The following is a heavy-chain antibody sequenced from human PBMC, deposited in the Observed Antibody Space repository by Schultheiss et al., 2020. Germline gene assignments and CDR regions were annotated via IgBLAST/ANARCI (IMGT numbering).Heavy chain of an antibody. Sequence: SETLSLTCTVSGGSISSSSYYWGWIRQPPGKGLEWIGSIYYSGSTYYNPSLKSRVTISVDTSKNQFSLKLSSVTAADTAVYYCARGGGGVDSFDYWGQGTLVTVSS. J-gene: IGHJ4*02. CDR1: GGSISSSSYY. V-gene: IGHV4-39*01. CDR2: IYYSGST. D-gene: IGHD3-16*01. CDR3: ARGGGGVDSFDY.